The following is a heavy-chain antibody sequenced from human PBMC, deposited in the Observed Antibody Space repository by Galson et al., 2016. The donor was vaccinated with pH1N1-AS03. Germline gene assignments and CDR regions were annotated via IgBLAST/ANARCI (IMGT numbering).Heavy chain of an antibody. CDR2: ISGNGFST. D-gene: IGHD4/OR15-4a*01. CDR3: AKGPGSYANYWFPPPDY. J-gene: IGHJ4*02. CDR1: GFTFSSYA. Sequence: SLRLSCAVGGFTFSSYAMFWLRQAPGKGLEYVSAISGNGFSTYYANSVKDRFTVSRDNSKNTLYLQMGSLRVEDMAVYYCAKGPGSYANYWFPPPDYWGQGTLVTVSS. V-gene: IGHV3-64*01.